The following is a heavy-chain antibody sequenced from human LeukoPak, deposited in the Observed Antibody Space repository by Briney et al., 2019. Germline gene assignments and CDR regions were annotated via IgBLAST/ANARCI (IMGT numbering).Heavy chain of an antibody. CDR3: ARDKEAAVDFWSGYYPL. CDR2: IKRDGSEK. J-gene: IGHJ4*02. CDR1: GFIFSSYW. D-gene: IGHD3-3*01. Sequence: GGSLRLSCAASGFIFSSYWMGWVRQAPGKGLEWVANIKRDGSEKYYVDSVKGRFTISRDNAQNSLYLQMNSLRAEDTAVYYCARDKEAAVDFWSGYYPLWGQGTLVTVSS. V-gene: IGHV3-7*01.